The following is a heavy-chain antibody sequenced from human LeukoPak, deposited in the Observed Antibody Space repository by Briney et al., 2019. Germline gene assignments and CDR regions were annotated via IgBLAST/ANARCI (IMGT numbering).Heavy chain of an antibody. CDR3: ARPSSWGSGYYDAPGAFDI. CDR1: GGSISSSSYY. Sequence: SETLSLTCTVSGGSISSSSYYWGWIRQPPGKGLEWIGSIYYSGSTYYNPSLKSRVTISVDTSKNRFSLKLSSVTAADTAVYYCARPSSWGSGYYDAPGAFDIWGQGTMVTVSS. J-gene: IGHJ3*02. V-gene: IGHV4-39*01. CDR2: IYYSGST. D-gene: IGHD3-22*01.